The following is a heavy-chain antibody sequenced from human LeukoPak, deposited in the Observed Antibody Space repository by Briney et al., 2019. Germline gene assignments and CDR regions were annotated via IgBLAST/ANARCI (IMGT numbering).Heavy chain of an antibody. CDR3: ARDQDGTKDSYYYYYYGMDV. Sequence: GASVKVSCKASGYTFTSYGISWVRQAPGQGLEWMGWISAYNGNTNYAQKLQGRVTMTTDTSTSTAYMELRSLRSDDTAVYYCARDQDGTKDSYYYYYYGMDVWGQGTTVTVSS. V-gene: IGHV1-18*01. CDR1: GYTFTSYG. CDR2: ISAYNGNT. J-gene: IGHJ6*02.